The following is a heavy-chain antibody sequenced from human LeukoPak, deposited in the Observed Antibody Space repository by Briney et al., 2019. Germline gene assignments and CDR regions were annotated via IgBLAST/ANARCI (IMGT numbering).Heavy chain of an antibody. J-gene: IGHJ4*02. V-gene: IGHV1-2*06. D-gene: IGHD6-13*01. CDR1: GYTFTGYY. CDR2: INPNSGGT. Sequence: GASVKVSCKASGYTFTGYYMHWARQAPGQWLEWMGRINPNSGGTNYAQKFQGRVTMTRDTSISTAYMELSRLRSDDTAVYYCASIAAHDFDYWGQGTLVTVSS. CDR3: ASIAAHDFDY.